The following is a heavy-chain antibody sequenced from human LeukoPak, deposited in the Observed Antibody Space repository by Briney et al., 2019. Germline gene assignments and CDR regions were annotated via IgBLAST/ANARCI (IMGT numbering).Heavy chain of an antibody. CDR3: ARMEDGSGREMATILDYYYGMDV. CDR2: IYHSGST. Sequence: PSGTLSLTCVVSGGSISSSNWWRWVRPPPGKGLEWIGEIYHSGSTNYNPSLKSRVTISVDKSKNQFSLKLSSVTAADTAVYYCARMEDGSGREMATILDYYYGMDVWGQGTTVTVSS. CDR1: GGSISSSNW. J-gene: IGHJ6*02. V-gene: IGHV4-4*02. D-gene: IGHD5-24*01.